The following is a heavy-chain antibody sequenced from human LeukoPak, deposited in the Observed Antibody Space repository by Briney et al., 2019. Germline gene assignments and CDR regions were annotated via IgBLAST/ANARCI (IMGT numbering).Heavy chain of an antibody. V-gene: IGHV3-74*01. Sequence: GGSLRLSCAASGFTFSRYWMHWVRQAPGKGLVWVSRINSDGTSTSYADSVKGRFTISRDNAKNTLYLQMNSLRAEDTAVYYCAKDSATYWNSCFDYWGQGTLVTVSS. CDR3: AKDSATYWNSCFDY. J-gene: IGHJ4*02. CDR2: INSDGTST. CDR1: GFTFSRYW. D-gene: IGHD1-7*01.